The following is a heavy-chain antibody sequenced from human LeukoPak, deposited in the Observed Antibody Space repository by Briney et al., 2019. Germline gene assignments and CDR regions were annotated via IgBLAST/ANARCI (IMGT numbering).Heavy chain of an antibody. D-gene: IGHD6-13*01. J-gene: IGHJ4*02. Sequence: GESLKISCKSSGYSFTNYWIGWVRQMPGKGLEWMGIIYPGDSDTRYSPSFQGQVTISADKSISTAYLQWSSLKASDTAMYYRARRGIAAADPFDYWGQGTLVTVSS. V-gene: IGHV5-51*01. CDR2: IYPGDSDT. CDR1: GYSFTNYW. CDR3: ARRGIAAADPFDY.